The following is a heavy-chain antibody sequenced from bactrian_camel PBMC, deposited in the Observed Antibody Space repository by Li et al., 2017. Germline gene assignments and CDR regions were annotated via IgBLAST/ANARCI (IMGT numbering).Heavy chain of an antibody. Sequence: VQLVESGGGSVQAGGSLRLSCAASGLTFTGGNCMGWFRQAPGKEREGVASIHIDGSTSYADSVLGRFTIVSDTANHILYLQMNSLKPEDTAIYYCAPDLILREGYCYKTDNHWGQGTQVTVS. D-gene: IGHD2*01. CDR2: IHIDGST. CDR1: GLTFTGGNC. J-gene: IGHJ4*01. V-gene: IGHV3S53*01. CDR3: APDLILREGYCYKTDNH.